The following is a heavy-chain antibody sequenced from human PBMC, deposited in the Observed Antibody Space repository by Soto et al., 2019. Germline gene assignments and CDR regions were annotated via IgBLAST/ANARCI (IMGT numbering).Heavy chain of an antibody. D-gene: IGHD1-1*01. CDR2: MSHSGGT. CDR3: ARVERGTATTVVDAFDI. CDR1: GGSVNSGNYY. Sequence: QVQLQQWGAGLLKPSETLSLTCAVYGGSVNSGNYYWSWIRQPPGKGLEWIGEMSHSGGTHFNPSLKSRVTISVDTSKNQFPLKMSSVTAADPALYYCARVERGTATTVVDAFDIWGPGTLVTVSS. V-gene: IGHV4-34*01. J-gene: IGHJ3*02.